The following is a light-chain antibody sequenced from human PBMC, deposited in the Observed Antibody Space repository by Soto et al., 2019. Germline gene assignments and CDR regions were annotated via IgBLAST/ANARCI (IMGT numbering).Light chain of an antibody. J-gene: IGLJ2*01. CDR2: DND. CDR1: ASNIGTHF. Sequence: QSVLTQPPSVSAAPGQRVTISCSGSASNIGTHFVSWYQQSPGAAPKLLIYDNDERPSEIPERFSGSKSDTSATLTITGLQTGDEADYYCGTWDSGLTAGVFGGGTQLTVL. CDR3: GTWDSGLTAGV. V-gene: IGLV1-51*01.